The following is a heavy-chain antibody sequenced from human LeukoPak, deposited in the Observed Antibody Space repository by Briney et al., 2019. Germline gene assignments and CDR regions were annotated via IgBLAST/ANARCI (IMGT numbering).Heavy chain of an antibody. J-gene: IGHJ5*02. CDR1: GGSFSGYY. V-gene: IGHV4-34*01. Sequence: PSETLSLTCAVYGGSFSGYYWSWIRQPPGKGLEWIGEINHSGSTNYNPSLKSRLTISVDKSKNQVSLRLSSVAAADTALYYCARAQEGCSRASCYLEPWGQGTLVTVSS. CDR2: INHSGST. D-gene: IGHD2-2*01. CDR3: ARAQEGCSRASCYLEP.